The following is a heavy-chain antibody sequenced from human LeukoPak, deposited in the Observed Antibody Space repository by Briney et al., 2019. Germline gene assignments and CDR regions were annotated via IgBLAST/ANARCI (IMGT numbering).Heavy chain of an antibody. CDR2: ISYDGSNK. CDR3: ARDIVPAVAGIDY. D-gene: IGHD6-19*01. CDR1: GFTFSSYA. Sequence: GGSLRLSCAASGFTFSSYAMHWVRQAPGKGLEWVAVISYDGSNKYYADSVKGRFTISRDNSKNTLYLQMNSLRAEDTAVYYCARDIVPAVAGIDYWGQGTLVTVSS. V-gene: IGHV3-30*04. J-gene: IGHJ4*02.